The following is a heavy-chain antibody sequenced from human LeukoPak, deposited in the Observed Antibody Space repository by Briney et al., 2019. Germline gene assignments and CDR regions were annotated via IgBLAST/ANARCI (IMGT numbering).Heavy chain of an antibody. Sequence: TSSETLSLTCTVSGVSISSYYWSWIRQPPGKGLEWIGYIYYSGSTNYNPSLKSRVTISVDTSKNQFSLKLSSVTAADTAVYYCTYCSSTSCYKGHMDVWGKGTTVTVSS. D-gene: IGHD2-2*02. J-gene: IGHJ6*03. CDR2: IYYSGST. V-gene: IGHV4-59*08. CDR3: TYCSSTSCYKGHMDV. CDR1: GVSISSYY.